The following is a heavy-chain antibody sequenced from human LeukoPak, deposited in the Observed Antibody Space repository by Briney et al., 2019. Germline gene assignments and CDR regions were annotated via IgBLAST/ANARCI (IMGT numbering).Heavy chain of an antibody. D-gene: IGHD3-16*01. V-gene: IGHV1-2*02. CDR3: ARDRGGIDY. CDR2: INPNSGGL. Sequence: ASVKVSCKTSGYTFSDYYMHWLRQAPGQDLEWMGWINPNSGGLNYAQNFQGRVTMTRDTSISTAYMELSRLRSDDTAVYYCARDRGGIDYWGQGTLVTVSS. CDR1: GYTFSDYY. J-gene: IGHJ4*02.